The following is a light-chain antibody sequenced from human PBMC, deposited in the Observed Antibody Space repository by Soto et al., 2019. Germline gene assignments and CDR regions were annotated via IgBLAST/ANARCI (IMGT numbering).Light chain of an antibody. Sequence: EIVMTQSPPTRSGSPGEKATPSCRPSQSVGGKLPWSQQKPAQAPRVLIYGASTRATGIPARFSGSGSGTEFTLTISSLQTEDFAVYYCQHYNDWPPTWTFGQGTRVEIK. V-gene: IGKV3-15*01. CDR2: GAS. CDR1: QSVGGK. J-gene: IGKJ1*01. CDR3: QHYNDWPPTWT.